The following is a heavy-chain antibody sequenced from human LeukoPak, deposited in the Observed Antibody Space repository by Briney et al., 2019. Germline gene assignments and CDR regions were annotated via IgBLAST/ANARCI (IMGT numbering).Heavy chain of an antibody. J-gene: IGHJ4*02. V-gene: IGHV4-39*01. CDR3: ARRSGYYYDSSGYHFDY. Sequence: SETLSLTCTVSGGSISSSSYYWGWIRQPPGKGLEWIGSIYYSGSTYYNPSPKSRVTISVDTSKNQFSLKLSSVTAADTAVYYCARRSGYYYDSSGYHFDYWGQGTLVTVSS. CDR2: IYYSGST. CDR1: GGSISSSSYY. D-gene: IGHD3-22*01.